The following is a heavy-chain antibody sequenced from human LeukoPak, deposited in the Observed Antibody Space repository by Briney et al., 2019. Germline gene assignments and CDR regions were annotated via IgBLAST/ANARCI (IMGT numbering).Heavy chain of an antibody. CDR1: GFSFSMYS. V-gene: IGHV3-23*01. D-gene: IGHD6-13*01. CDR2: ISGSGVNT. Sequence: GGSLRLSCAASGFSFSMYSMSWIRQAPGKGLEWVSVISGSGVNTYYADSVTGRFTISRDNSKNTLYLQMNSLRAEDTAVYYCAKSFGPVIAAAGTGADWGQGILVTVSS. CDR3: AKSFGPVIAAAGTGAD. J-gene: IGHJ4*02.